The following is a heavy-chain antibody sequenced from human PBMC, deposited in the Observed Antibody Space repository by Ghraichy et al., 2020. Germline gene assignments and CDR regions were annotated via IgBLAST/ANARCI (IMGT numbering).Heavy chain of an antibody. Sequence: GGSLRLSCAASGFTFDDYAMHWVRQAPGKGLEWVSGISWNSGSIGYADSVKGRFTISRDNAKNSLYLQMNSLRAEDTALYYCAKGVLYGSGYGMDVWGQGTTVTVSS. J-gene: IGHJ6*02. V-gene: IGHV3-9*01. CDR1: GFTFDDYA. CDR3: AKGVLYGSGYGMDV. CDR2: ISWNSGSI. D-gene: IGHD3-10*01.